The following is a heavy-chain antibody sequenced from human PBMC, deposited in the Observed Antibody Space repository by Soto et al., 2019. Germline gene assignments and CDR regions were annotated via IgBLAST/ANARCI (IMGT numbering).Heavy chain of an antibody. CDR2: IYYSGST. CDR1: GGSISSGDYY. V-gene: IGHV4-30-4*01. Sequence: QVQLQESGPGLVKPSQTLSLTCTVSGGSISSGDYYWSWIRQPPGKGLEWIGYIYYSGSTYYNPSLKSRVTISVDTSKNQFSLKLTSVTAADTAVYYCARGRMEWLLFIDYWGQGTLVTVSS. J-gene: IGHJ4*02. D-gene: IGHD3-3*01. CDR3: ARGRMEWLLFIDY.